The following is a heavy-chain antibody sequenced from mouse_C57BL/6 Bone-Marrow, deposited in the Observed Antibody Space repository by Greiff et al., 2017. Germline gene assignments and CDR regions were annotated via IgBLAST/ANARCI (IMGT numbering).Heavy chain of an antibody. Sequence: VQLQQSGAELVRPGASVKLSCTASGFNIKDDYMHWVKQRPEQGLEWIGWIDPENGDTEYASKFQGKATITADTSSNTAYLQLSSLTSEDPAVYYCTTVDYDYFDYWGQGTALTVSS. J-gene: IGHJ2*01. V-gene: IGHV14-4*01. CDR2: IDPENGDT. D-gene: IGHD2-4*01. CDR3: TTVDYDYFDY. CDR1: GFNIKDDY.